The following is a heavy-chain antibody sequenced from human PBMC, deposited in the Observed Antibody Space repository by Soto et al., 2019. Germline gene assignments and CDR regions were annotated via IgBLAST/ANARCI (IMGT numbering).Heavy chain of an antibody. V-gene: IGHV1-69*13. CDR2: IIPIFGTA. Sequence: ASVKVSCKASGGTFSSYAISWVRQAPGQGLEWMGGIIPIFGTANYAQKFQGRVTITADESTSTAYMELSSLRSEDTAVYYCASAVVRGVIISPDAFDIWGQGTMVTVSS. CDR1: GGTFSSYA. D-gene: IGHD3-10*01. J-gene: IGHJ3*02. CDR3: ASAVVRGVIISPDAFDI.